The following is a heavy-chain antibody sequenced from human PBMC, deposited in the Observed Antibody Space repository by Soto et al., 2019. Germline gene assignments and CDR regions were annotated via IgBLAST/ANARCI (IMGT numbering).Heavy chain of an antibody. V-gene: IGHV4-59*01. CDR2: ISYSGST. CDR3: ARVSPGDAFDI. J-gene: IGHJ3*02. Sequence: SETLSLTCTVSGGSISSYYWSWIRQPPGKGLEWIGYISYSGSTNYNPSLKSRVTISVDTSKNQFSLKLSSVTAADTAVYYCARVSPGDAFDIWGQGTMVTVSS. CDR1: GGSISSYY.